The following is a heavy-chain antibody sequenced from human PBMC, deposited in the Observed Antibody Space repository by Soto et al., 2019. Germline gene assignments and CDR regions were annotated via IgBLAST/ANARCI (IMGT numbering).Heavy chain of an antibody. CDR3: ARDTYPIANSKFQNDY. CDR2: INPSGGST. J-gene: IGHJ4*02. CDR1: GYTFTSYY. D-gene: IGHD7-27*01. V-gene: IGHV1-46*01. Sequence: GASVKVSCKASGYTFTSYYMHWVRQAPGQGLEWMGIINPSGGSTSYAQKFQGRVTMTRDTSTSTVYMELSSLRSEDTAVYYCARDTYPIANSKFQNDYWGQGTLVTVSS.